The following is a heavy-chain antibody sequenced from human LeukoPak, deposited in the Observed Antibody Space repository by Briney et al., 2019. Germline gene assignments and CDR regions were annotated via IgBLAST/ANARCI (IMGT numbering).Heavy chain of an antibody. V-gene: IGHV3-48*03. Sequence: GGSLRLSCAASGFTFSCYAMSWVRQAPGKGLEWVSYISSSGSTIYYADSVKGRFTISRDNAKNSPYLQMNSLRAEDTAVYYCARDSSSWLPGAFDIWGQGTMVTVSS. J-gene: IGHJ3*02. D-gene: IGHD6-13*01. CDR1: GFTFSCYA. CDR3: ARDSSSWLPGAFDI. CDR2: ISSSGSTI.